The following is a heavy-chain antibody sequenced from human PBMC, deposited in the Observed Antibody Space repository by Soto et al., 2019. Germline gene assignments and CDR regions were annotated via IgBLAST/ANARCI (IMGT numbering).Heavy chain of an antibody. D-gene: IGHD3-22*01. CDR2: IYNSGST. Sequence: SETLSLTCTVSAGSIYSSSYYWRWPRHHAARWGEWRGSIYNSGSTYYNPSLKSRVTISLDTSKNQFTAKMSSVTAAYAAVYYCARPVYDSSGYRPGWGQGTLVTVSS. V-gene: IGHV4-39*01. J-gene: IGHJ4*02. CDR1: AGSIYSSSYY. CDR3: ARPVYDSSGYRPG.